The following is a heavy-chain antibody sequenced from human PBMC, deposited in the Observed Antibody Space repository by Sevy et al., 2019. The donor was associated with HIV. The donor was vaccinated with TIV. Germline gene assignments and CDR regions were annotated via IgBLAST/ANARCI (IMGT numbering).Heavy chain of an antibody. CDR1: GFTFSSYG. CDR3: AKDMVSSSSWYGMDV. CDR2: ISYDGSNK. J-gene: IGHJ6*02. D-gene: IGHD6-13*01. Sequence: GGSLRLSCAASGFTFSSYGMHWVRQAPGKGLEWVAVISYDGSNKYYADSVKGRFTISRDNSKITRYLQMNSLRAEDTAVYYCAKDMVSSSSWYGMDVWGQGTTVTVSS. V-gene: IGHV3-30*18.